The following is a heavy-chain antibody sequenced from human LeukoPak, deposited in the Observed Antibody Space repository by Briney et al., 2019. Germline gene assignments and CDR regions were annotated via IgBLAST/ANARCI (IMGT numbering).Heavy chain of an antibody. J-gene: IGHJ4*02. CDR1: GFTFSTYW. CDR3: ARYGYNSALDY. V-gene: IGHV3-7*04. CDR2: LKQDGSEK. Sequence: GGSLRLSCAASGFTFSTYWMSWVRQAPGKGLEWVASLKQDGSEKHYVDSVKGRFTISRDNAKNSLYLQMNSRRAEDTAVYYCARYGYNSALDYWGQGTLVTVSS. D-gene: IGHD6-19*01.